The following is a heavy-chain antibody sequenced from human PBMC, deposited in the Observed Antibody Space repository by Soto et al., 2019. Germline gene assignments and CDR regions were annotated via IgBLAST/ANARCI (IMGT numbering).Heavy chain of an antibody. Sequence: PSETLSLTCTVSGGSISSSSYYWGWIRQPPGKGLEWIGSIYYSGSTYYNPSLKSRVTISVDTSKNQFSLKLSSVTAADTAVYYCARQGAYYYDILTGYYRGAFDYWGQGTLVTVSS. CDR2: IYYSGST. V-gene: IGHV4-39*01. J-gene: IGHJ4*02. CDR1: GGSISSSSYY. D-gene: IGHD3-9*01. CDR3: ARQGAYYYDILTGYYRGAFDY.